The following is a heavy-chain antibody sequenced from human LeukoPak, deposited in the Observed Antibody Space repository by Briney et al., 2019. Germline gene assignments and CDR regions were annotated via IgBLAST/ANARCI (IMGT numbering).Heavy chain of an antibody. J-gene: IGHJ4*02. V-gene: IGHV4-30-4*01. CDR2: NYYSGST. D-gene: IGHD2-21*02. Sequence: SETLSLTCTVSGGSISSGDYYWSWIRQPPGKGLEWIGYNYYSGSTYYNPSLKSRVTISVDTSKNQFSLKLSSVTAADTAVYYCAGGGGDSYGALVWGQGTLVTVSS. CDR1: GGSISSGDYY. CDR3: AGGGGDSYGALV.